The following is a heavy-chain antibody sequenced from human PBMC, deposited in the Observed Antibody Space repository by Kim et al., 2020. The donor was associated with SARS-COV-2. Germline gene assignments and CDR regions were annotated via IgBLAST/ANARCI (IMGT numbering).Heavy chain of an antibody. J-gene: IGHJ4*02. D-gene: IGHD3-3*01. CDR2: IKSKTDGGTT. Sequence: GGSLRLSCAASGFTFSNAWMSWVRQAPGKGLEWVGRIKSKTDGGTTDYAAPVKGRFTISRDDSKNTLYLQMNSLKTEDTAVYYCTTDDWSGYYRLDYWGQGTLVTVSS. V-gene: IGHV3-15*01. CDR3: TTDDWSGYYRLDY. CDR1: GFTFSNAW.